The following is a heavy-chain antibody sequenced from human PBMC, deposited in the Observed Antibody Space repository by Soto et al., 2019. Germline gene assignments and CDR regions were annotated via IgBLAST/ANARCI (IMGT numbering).Heavy chain of an antibody. CDR2: ISGSGGST. J-gene: IGHJ4*02. V-gene: IGHV3-23*01. CDR1: GFTFSSYA. D-gene: IGHD6-6*01. Sequence: PGGSLRLSCAASGFTFSSYAMSWVRQAPGKRLEWVSAISGSGGSTYYADSVKGRFTISRDNSKNTLYLQMNSLRAEDTAVYYCAKDRIGKSSSPSYFDYWGQGTLVTVSS. CDR3: AKDRIGKSSSPSYFDY.